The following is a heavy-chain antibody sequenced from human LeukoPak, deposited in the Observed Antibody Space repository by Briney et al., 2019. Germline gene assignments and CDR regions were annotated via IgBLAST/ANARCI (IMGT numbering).Heavy chain of an antibody. CDR2: IKQDGSEK. D-gene: IGHD3-10*01. V-gene: IGHV3-7*01. J-gene: IGHJ6*02. Sequence: EGSLRLSCAASGFTFGSYWMSWVRQAPGKGLEWVANIKQDGSEKYYVDSVKGRFTISRDNAKNSLYLQMNSLRAEDTAVYYCARRRGGMDVWGQGTTVTVSS. CDR3: ARRRGGMDV. CDR1: GFTFGSYW.